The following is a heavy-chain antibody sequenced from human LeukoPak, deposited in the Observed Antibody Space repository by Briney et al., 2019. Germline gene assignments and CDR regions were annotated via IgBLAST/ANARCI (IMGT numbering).Heavy chain of an antibody. Sequence: GGSLRLSCAASGFTFSSCLMHWVRQAPGKGLLWVSRINRDGSDSSYADSVKGRFTISRDNAKNTLYLQMNSLRAEDTAVYYCATVVGGYYPPVDGLDIWGQGTMVTVSS. J-gene: IGHJ3*02. D-gene: IGHD6-25*01. CDR2: INRDGSDS. CDR3: ATVVGGYYPPVDGLDI. CDR1: GFTFSSCL. V-gene: IGHV3-74*01.